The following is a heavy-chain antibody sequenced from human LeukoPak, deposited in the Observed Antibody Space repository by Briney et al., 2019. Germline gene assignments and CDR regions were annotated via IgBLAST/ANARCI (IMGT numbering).Heavy chain of an antibody. J-gene: IGHJ4*02. CDR2: IDPNSGGT. V-gene: IGHV1-2*02. CDR1: GYTFTRYY. CDR3: ARVRSWTYFDY. D-gene: IGHD6-13*01. Sequence: GASVKVSCKASGYTFTRYYMHWVRQAPGQGLEWMGWIDPNSGGTNYAQKFQGRVTMTRDTSISTAYMELSRLRSDDTAVYYCARVRSWTYFDYWGQGTLVTVSS.